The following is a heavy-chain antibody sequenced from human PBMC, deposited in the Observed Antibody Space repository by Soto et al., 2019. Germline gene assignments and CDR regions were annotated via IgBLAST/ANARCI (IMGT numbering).Heavy chain of an antibody. D-gene: IGHD2-15*01. J-gene: IGHJ4*02. V-gene: IGHV3-23*01. CDR1: GFTFSSYA. Sequence: EVQLLESGGGLVQPGGSLRLSCAASGFTFSSYAMSWVRQAPGKGLEWVSAISGSGGSTYYADSVKGRFTISRDNSKNTLYLQMNSLXAXDTAVYYCAESKWWSYFDYWGQGTLVTVSS. CDR3: AESKWWSYFDY. CDR2: ISGSGGST.